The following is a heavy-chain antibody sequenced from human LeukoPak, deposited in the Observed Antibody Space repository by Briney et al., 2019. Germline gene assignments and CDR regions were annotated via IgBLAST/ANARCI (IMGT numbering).Heavy chain of an antibody. V-gene: IGHV3-21*01. CDR3: ASGSGYDPDAFDI. Sequence: GGSLRLSCAASGFTFSSYSMNWVRQAPGKGLEWVSSISSSSSYIYYADSVRGRFTISRDNAKNSLYLQMNSLRAEDTAVYYCASGSGYDPDAFDIWGQGTMVTVSS. CDR1: GFTFSSYS. CDR2: ISSSSSYI. J-gene: IGHJ3*02. D-gene: IGHD5-12*01.